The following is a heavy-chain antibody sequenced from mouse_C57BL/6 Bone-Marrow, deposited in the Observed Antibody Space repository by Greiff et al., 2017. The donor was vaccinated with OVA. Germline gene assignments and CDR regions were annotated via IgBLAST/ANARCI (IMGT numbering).Heavy chain of an antibody. CDR1: GYTFTSYW. J-gene: IGHJ2*01. D-gene: IGHD1-1*01. CDR3: ARKGITTVVATDY. V-gene: IGHV1-61*01. CDR2: IYPSDSET. Sequence: QVQLQQPGAELVRPGSSVKLSCKASGYTFTSYWMDWVKQRPGQGLEWIGNIYPSDSETHYNQKFKDKATLTVDKSSSTAYMQLSSLTSEDSAVYYCARKGITTVVATDYWGQGTTLTVSS.